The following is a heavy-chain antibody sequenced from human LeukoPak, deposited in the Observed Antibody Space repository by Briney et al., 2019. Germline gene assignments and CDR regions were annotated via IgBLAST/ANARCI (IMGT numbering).Heavy chain of an antibody. D-gene: IGHD6-19*01. CDR3: ARRGSSGWYQDNWFDP. CDR1: GGSISSSRYY. V-gene: IGHV4-39*01. Sequence: PSETLSLTCTVSGGSISSSRYYWGWIRQPPGKGLEWIGSIYYSGSTYYNPSLKSRVTISVDTSKNQFSLKLSSVTAADTAVYYCARRGSSGWYQDNWFDPWGQGTLVTVSS. CDR2: IYYSGST. J-gene: IGHJ5*02.